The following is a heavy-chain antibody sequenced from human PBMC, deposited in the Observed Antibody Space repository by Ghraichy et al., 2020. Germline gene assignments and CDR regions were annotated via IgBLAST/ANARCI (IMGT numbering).Heavy chain of an antibody. V-gene: IGHV1-18*01. Sequence: SVKVSCKASGYTFTSYGISWVRQAPGQGLEWMGWISAYNGNTNYAQKLQGRVTMTTDTSTSTAYMELRSLRSDDTAVYYCAREGGKQVGATGDAFDIWGQGTMVTVSS. CDR3: AREGGKQVGATGDAFDI. CDR2: ISAYNGNT. D-gene: IGHD1-26*01. J-gene: IGHJ3*02. CDR1: GYTFTSYG.